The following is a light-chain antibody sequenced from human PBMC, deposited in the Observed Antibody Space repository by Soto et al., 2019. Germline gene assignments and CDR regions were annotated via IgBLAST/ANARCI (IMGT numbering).Light chain of an antibody. CDR2: EVN. Sequence: QSALTQPASVSGSPGQSITISCTGTSSDVGIYNYVSWFQQHPGKAPKLMIYEVNKRPSGVSDRFSGSKSGNTASLTISGLQAEDEADYYCSSFTTSNPWVFGGGTKLTVL. V-gene: IGLV2-14*01. CDR3: SSFTTSNPWV. CDR1: SSDVGIYNY. J-gene: IGLJ3*02.